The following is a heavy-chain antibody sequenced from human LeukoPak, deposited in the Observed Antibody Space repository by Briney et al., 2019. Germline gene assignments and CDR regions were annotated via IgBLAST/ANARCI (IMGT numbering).Heavy chain of an antibody. J-gene: IGHJ4*02. CDR1: GFTLSSYS. D-gene: IGHD3-9*01. Sequence: PGGSLRLSCAASGFTLSSYSMNSVRQAPGKGRGWVSAISGTGDDTYYADSVKGRFTISRDNSKNTLYLQMNSLRADDTALYYCAKGMRIDILIGFEYWGQGILVTVSS. CDR2: ISGTGDDT. CDR3: AKGMRIDILIGFEY. V-gene: IGHV3-23*01.